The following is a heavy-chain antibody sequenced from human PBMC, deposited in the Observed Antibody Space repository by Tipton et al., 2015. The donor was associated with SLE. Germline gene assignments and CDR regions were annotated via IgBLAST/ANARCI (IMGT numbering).Heavy chain of an antibody. V-gene: IGHV4-39*07. Sequence: TLSLTCTVSGGSISSYTNYWGWIRQPPGKGLEWIGSIYYNGNTYYNPSLKSRVTISVDTSRNQFSLQLRSVTAADTAVYYCAREGYASTSYRNVFYYWGQGILVTVSS. D-gene: IGHD6-13*01. J-gene: IGHJ4*02. CDR1: GGSISSYTNY. CDR3: AREGYASTSYRNVFYY. CDR2: IYYNGNT.